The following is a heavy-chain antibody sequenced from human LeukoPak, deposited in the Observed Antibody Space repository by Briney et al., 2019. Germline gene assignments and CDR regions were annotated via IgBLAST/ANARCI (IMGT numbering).Heavy chain of an antibody. CDR1: GFTFSSYE. J-gene: IGHJ3*02. D-gene: IGHD6-19*01. CDR3: ARARGFSVGWAVDAFDI. CDR2: ISSSGSTI. V-gene: IGHV3-48*03. Sequence: GGSLRLSCAASGFTFSSYEMNWVRQAPGKGLEWVSYISSSGSTIYYADSVKGRFTISRDNAKNSLYLQMNSLRAEDTAVYYCARARGFSVGWAVDAFDIWGPGTVVTVSS.